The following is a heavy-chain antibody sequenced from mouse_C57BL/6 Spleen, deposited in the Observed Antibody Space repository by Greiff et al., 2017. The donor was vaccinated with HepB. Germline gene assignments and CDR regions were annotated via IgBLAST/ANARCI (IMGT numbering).Heavy chain of an antibody. CDR3: TMGYYTGFDY. J-gene: IGHJ2*01. D-gene: IGHD2-3*01. V-gene: IGHV1-5*01. CDR1: GYTFTSYW. CDR2: IYPGNSDT. Sequence: EVQLQQSGTVLARPGASVMMSCKTSGYTFTSYWMHWVKQRPGQGLEWIGAIYPGNSDTSYNQKFKGKAKLTAVTSASTAYMELSSLTNEDSAVYYCTMGYYTGFDYWGQGTTLTVSS.